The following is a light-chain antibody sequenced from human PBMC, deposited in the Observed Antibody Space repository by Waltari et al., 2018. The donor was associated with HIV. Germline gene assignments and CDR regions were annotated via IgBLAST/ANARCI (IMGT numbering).Light chain of an antibody. CDR1: SSNIGTNY. V-gene: IGLV1-47*01. J-gene: IGLJ3*02. Sequence: QSVLTQPPSASGTPGQRVTIPCSGSSSNIGTNYVYWYQQLPGTAPKLSIYRHNQRPSGVPDRFSGSKSGTSASLAISGLRSEDEADYYCAAWDDSLSGPVFGGGTKLTVL. CDR3: AAWDDSLSGPV. CDR2: RHN.